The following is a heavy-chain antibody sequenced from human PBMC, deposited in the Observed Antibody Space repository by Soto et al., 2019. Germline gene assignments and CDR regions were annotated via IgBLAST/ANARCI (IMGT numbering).Heavy chain of an antibody. D-gene: IGHD5-12*01. J-gene: IGHJ4*02. V-gene: IGHV3-23*01. CDR2: ISGSGGST. Sequence: EVQLLESGGGLVQPGGSLRLSCAASGFTFSSYAMSWVRQAPGKGLEWVSTISGSGGSTYYADSVKGRFTISRDNSKNTLYLQMNSLRAEDTAVYYCAKLGEMATIMMGYFDYWGQGTLVTVSS. CDR3: AKLGEMATIMMGYFDY. CDR1: GFTFSSYA.